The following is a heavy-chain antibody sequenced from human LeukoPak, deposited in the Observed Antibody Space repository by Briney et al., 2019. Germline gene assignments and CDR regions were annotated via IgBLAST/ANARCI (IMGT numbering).Heavy chain of an antibody. CDR1: GGSISSYY. V-gene: IGHV4-59*08. CDR3: ARPRSYYYYMDV. CDR2: IYYSGST. Sequence: SETLTLTCTVSGGSISSYYWSWIRQPPGKGLEWIGYIYYSGSTNYNPSLKSRVTISVDTSKNQFSLKPSSVTAADTAVYYCARPRSYYYYMDVWGKGTTVTVSS. J-gene: IGHJ6*03.